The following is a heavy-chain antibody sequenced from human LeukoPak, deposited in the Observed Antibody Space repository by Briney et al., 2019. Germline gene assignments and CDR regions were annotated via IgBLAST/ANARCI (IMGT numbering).Heavy chain of an antibody. D-gene: IGHD6-19*01. CDR1: GFTFSSYW. V-gene: IGHV3-7*03. J-gene: IGHJ4*02. CDR3: AKDIGGGGYSSGWHKGGIDY. Sequence: GGSLRLSCAASGFTFSSYWMSWVRQAPGKGLEWVANIKQDGSEKYYVDSVKGRFTISRDNAKNSLYLQMNSLRTEDTALYYCAKDIGGGGYSSGWHKGGIDYWGQGTLVTVSS. CDR2: IKQDGSEK.